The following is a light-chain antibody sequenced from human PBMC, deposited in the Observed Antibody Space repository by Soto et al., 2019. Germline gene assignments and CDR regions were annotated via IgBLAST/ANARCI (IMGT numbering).Light chain of an antibody. CDR2: GAS. Sequence: EIVMTQSPTTLSVSPGERATFSCSASQSISSDLAGYQQKPGQAPRLLIYGASTRATGIPATFSGSGYGTEDPLNISRLQYEDSAGYYSKQYNNWPYTFRPGTKVDIK. V-gene: IGKV3-15*01. J-gene: IGKJ3*01. CDR1: QSISSD. CDR3: KQYNNWPYT.